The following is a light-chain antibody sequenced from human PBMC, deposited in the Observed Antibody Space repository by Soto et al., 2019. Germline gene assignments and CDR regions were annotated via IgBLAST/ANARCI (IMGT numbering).Light chain of an antibody. CDR2: KAS. Sequence: DIQMTQSPSTLSASVGDRVTITCRASQSISSWLAWWQQKPGRAPKLLIYKASNLESGVPSRFSGSGSETDFTLTSSSLQPYDFATYYCLQYKSYLWTFGQGTKVEIK. CDR3: LQYKSYLWT. J-gene: IGKJ1*01. CDR1: QSISSW. V-gene: IGKV1-5*03.